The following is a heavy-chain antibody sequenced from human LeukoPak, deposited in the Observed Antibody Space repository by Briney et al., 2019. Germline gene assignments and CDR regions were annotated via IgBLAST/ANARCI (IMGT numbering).Heavy chain of an antibody. CDR2: INHSGST. J-gene: IGHJ4*02. V-gene: IGHV4-34*01. Sequence: PSETLSLTCAVYGGSFSGYYWSWIRQPPGKGLEWIGEINHSGSTNYNPSLKSRVTISVDTSKNQFSLKLSSVTAADTAVYYCARGGVRYFDWLIDYWGQGTLVTVSS. CDR3: ARGGVRYFDWLIDY. CDR1: GGSFSGYY. D-gene: IGHD3-9*01.